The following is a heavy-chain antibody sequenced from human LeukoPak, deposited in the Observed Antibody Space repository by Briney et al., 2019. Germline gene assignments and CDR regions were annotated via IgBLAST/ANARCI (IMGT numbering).Heavy chain of an antibody. CDR1: GYTFTSYD. J-gene: IGHJ4*02. Sequence: ASVKVSCKASGYTFTSYDINWVRQATGQGLEWMGRMNHNSGNTGYAQKFQGRVTMTRNTSISTAYMELSSLRSEDTAVYYCASGLIRSSGWYVYWGQGTLVTVSS. CDR2: MNHNSGNT. D-gene: IGHD6-19*01. CDR3: ASGLIRSSGWYVY. V-gene: IGHV1-8*01.